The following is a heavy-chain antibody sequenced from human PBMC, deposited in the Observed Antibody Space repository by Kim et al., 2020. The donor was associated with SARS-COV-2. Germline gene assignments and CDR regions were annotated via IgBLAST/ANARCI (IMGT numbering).Heavy chain of an antibody. Sequence: GRFTISRDNAKNSVYLQMNILRAEDTAVYYSARGPSYWYFDLWGRGTLVTVSS. CDR3: ARGPSYWYFDL. D-gene: IGHD3-10*01. J-gene: IGHJ2*01. V-gene: IGHV3-11*05.